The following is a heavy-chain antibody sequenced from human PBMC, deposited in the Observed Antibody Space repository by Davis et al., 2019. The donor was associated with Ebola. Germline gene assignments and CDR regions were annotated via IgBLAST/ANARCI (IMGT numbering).Heavy chain of an antibody. CDR3: ARAGHIVVVTAPIDY. J-gene: IGHJ4*02. Sequence: GESLKISCAASGFTFSDYYMSWIRQAPGKGLEWVSYISSSGSTIYYADSVKGRFTISRDNAKSSLYLQMNSLRAEDTAVYYCARAGHIVVVTAPIDYWGQGTLVTVSS. V-gene: IGHV3-11*01. CDR2: ISSSGSTI. D-gene: IGHD2-21*02. CDR1: GFTFSDYY.